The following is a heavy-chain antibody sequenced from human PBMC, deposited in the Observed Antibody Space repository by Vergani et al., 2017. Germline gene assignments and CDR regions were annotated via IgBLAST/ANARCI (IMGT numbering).Heavy chain of an antibody. Sequence: QVQLQESGPGLVKPSQTLSLTCTVSGGSISSGSYYWSWIRQPAGKGLEWIGRIYTSGSTNYNPSLKIRVTMSVDTSKNQFSLKLSSVTAADTAVYYCASGFYDSSGYCSDRWGQGTLVTVSS. D-gene: IGHD3-22*01. J-gene: IGHJ4*02. CDR1: GGSISSGSYY. CDR2: IYTSGST. V-gene: IGHV4-61*02. CDR3: ASGFYDSSGYCSDR.